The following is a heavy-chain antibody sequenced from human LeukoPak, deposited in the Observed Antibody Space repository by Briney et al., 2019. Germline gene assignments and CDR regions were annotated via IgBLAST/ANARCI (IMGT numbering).Heavy chain of an antibody. V-gene: IGHV3-7*01. Sequence: GGSLRLSCAASGFTFSSYWMSWVRQAPGKGLEWVANIKQYGSEKYYVDSVKGRFTISRDNAKNSLYLQMNSLRAEDTAVYYCARSLRYFDWLHTSYYFDYWGQGTLVTVSS. CDR2: IKQYGSEK. CDR1: GFTFSSYW. D-gene: IGHD3-9*01. CDR3: ARSLRYFDWLHTSYYFDY. J-gene: IGHJ4*02.